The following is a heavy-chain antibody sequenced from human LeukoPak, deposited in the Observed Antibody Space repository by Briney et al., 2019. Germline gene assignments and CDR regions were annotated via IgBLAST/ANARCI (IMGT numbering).Heavy chain of an antibody. V-gene: IGHV3-74*01. CDR1: GFTFSRYW. J-gene: IGHJ6*02. Sequence: GGSLRLSCAASGFTFSRYWMHWVRQAPGKGLVWVSRINSDGYSTTYADSVKGRFTISRDNAKNTLYLQMNSLRAEDTALYYCTRVQAGRAGLMDVWGRGTTVTVSS. CDR2: INSDGYST. CDR3: TRVQAGRAGLMDV. D-gene: IGHD6-13*01.